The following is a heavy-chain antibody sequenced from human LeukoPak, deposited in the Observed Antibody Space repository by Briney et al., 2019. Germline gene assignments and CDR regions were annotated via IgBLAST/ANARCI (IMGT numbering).Heavy chain of an antibody. J-gene: IGHJ4*02. CDR2: IRQDGSEK. Sequence: GGSLRLSCEASGFTFPNYWMSWVRQAPGKGLEWVANIRQDGSEKFYVDSVKGRFTISRDNDKSSLYLQMNSLRGEDTAVYFCAREAGAWELILWGQGTLVTVS. D-gene: IGHD2-15*01. CDR3: AREAGAWELIL. CDR1: GFTFPNYW. V-gene: IGHV3-7*01.